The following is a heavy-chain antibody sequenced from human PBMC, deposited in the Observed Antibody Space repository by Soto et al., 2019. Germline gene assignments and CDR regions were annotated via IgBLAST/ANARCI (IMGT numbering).Heavy chain of an antibody. V-gene: IGHV4-31*03. J-gene: IGHJ5*02. Sequence: QVQLQESGPGRVKPSQTLSLTCTVSGGSISSGGYYWSWIRQHPGKGLEWIGYIYYSGSTYYNPSLKSRVTISVDTSKNQFSLKLSSVTAADTAVYYCARAGYCSGGSCYRRPYNWFDPWGQGTLVTVSS. CDR3: ARAGYCSGGSCYRRPYNWFDP. D-gene: IGHD2-15*01. CDR1: GGSISSGGYY. CDR2: IYYSGST.